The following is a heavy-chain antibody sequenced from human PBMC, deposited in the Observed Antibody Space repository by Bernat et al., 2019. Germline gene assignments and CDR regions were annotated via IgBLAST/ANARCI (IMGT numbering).Heavy chain of an antibody. V-gene: IGHV1-3*04. CDR2: INTGNGHT. CDR3: AREEGVIGKWNYPFFAY. Sequence: QVQLVQSGAEVKKPGASVKVSCKASGYTFSGYYIHWVRQVPGQRLEWMGWINTGNGHTQYSQKFQGRVTITRDTSAGTAYMELNSLTSEDTAVYYCAREEGVIGKWNYPFFAYWGQGALVIVSS. D-gene: IGHD1-7*01. J-gene: IGHJ4*02. CDR1: GYTFSGYY.